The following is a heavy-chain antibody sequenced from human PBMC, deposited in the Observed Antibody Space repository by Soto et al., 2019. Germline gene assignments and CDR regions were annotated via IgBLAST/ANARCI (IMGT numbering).Heavy chain of an antibody. CDR3: AADGPGGSYYYYGMDV. V-gene: IGHV1-58*01. D-gene: IGHD1-26*01. CDR1: GFTFTSSA. CDR2: IVVGSGNT. Sequence: VASVKVSCKASGFTFTSSAVQWVRQARGQRLEWIGWIVVGSGNTNYAQKFQERVTITRDMSTSTAYMELSSLRSEDTAVYYCAADGPGGSYYYYGMDVWGQGTTVTVSS. J-gene: IGHJ6*02.